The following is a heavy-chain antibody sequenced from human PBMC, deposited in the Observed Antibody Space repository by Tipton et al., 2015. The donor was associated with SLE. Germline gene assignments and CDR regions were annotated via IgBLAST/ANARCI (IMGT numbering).Heavy chain of an antibody. CDR2: IYYSGST. CDR3: ARGTGMGLDDYGDYSDY. V-gene: IGHV4-31*03. CDR1: GGSISSGGYY. J-gene: IGHJ4*02. Sequence: LRLSCTVSGGSISSGGYYWSWIRQHPGKGLEWIGYIYYSGSTYYNPSLKSRVTISVDTSKNQFSLKLSSVTAADTAVYYCARGTGMGLDDYGDYSDYWGQGTLVTVSS. D-gene: IGHD4-17*01.